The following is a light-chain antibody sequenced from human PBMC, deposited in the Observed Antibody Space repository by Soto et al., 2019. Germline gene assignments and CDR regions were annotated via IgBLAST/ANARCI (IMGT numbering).Light chain of an antibody. Sequence: EIVLTQSPATLSLSPGERATLSCRASQSVSGYLAWYQQKPGQAPRLLIYDGSHRAAGIPSRFSGSGSGTDFTLTISGLEPEDFAVYYCQQYNNWPWTFGQGTKVDTK. J-gene: IGKJ1*01. CDR1: QSVSGY. V-gene: IGKV3-11*01. CDR2: DGS. CDR3: QQYNNWPWT.